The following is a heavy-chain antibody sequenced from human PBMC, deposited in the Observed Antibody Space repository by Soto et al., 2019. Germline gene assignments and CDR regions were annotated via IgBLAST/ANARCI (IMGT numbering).Heavy chain of an antibody. V-gene: IGHV1-46*01. CDR1: GYTFTYYH. D-gene: IGHD2-15*01. Sequence: ASVKVSCKASGYTFTYYHVHWVRQTPGQGLEWMGIINPNGGDTTYAQKFQGRVTMTRDTSTSTAYMELSSLRSEDTAVYYCARVRVDRIDYWGQGTLVTVSS. CDR3: ARVRVDRIDY. CDR2: INPNGGDT. J-gene: IGHJ4*02.